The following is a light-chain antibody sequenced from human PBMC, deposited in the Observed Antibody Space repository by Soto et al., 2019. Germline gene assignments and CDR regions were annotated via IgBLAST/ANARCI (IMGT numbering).Light chain of an antibody. V-gene: IGKV1-5*03. Sequence: IQMTQSPSTLPASVGDRVTITVRGSQSISSWLAWYQQKPGRAPRLLIYKASDLESGVPSRFSGSGSGTDFTLTISSLQPDDFATYYCQQYNSYSPLTFAGGTKVDIK. CDR3: QQYNSYSPLT. J-gene: IGKJ4*01. CDR2: KAS. CDR1: QSISSW.